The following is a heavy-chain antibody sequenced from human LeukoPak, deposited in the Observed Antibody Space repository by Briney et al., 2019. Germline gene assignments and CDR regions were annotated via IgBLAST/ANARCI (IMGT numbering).Heavy chain of an antibody. CDR3: AAWAGIAVSGFEGPFDY. D-gene: IGHD6-19*01. V-gene: IGHV1-18*01. CDR1: GYTFSNHG. CDR2: IRGYNGNT. J-gene: IGHJ4*02. Sequence: ASVKVSCKASGYTFSNHGINWVRQAPGQGLEWMGWIRGYNGNTNYAQKLQGRVIMTTDTSTSTAHMELRSLRSDDTAVYYCAAWAGIAVSGFEGPFDYWGQGTLVTVSS.